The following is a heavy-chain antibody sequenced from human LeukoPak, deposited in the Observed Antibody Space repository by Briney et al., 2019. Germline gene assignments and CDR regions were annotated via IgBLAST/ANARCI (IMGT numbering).Heavy chain of an antibody. CDR1: GGSISSGGYY. J-gene: IGHJ4*02. Sequence: SQTLSLTCTVSGGSISSGGYYWSWIRQPPGKGLEWIGYIYHSGSTYYNPSLKSRVTISVDRSKNQFSLKLSSVTAADTAVYYCARGQFQYDYGDYRGEGYYFDYWGQGTLVTVSS. CDR2: IYHSGST. V-gene: IGHV4-30-2*01. CDR3: ARGQFQYDYGDYRGEGYYFDY. D-gene: IGHD4-17*01.